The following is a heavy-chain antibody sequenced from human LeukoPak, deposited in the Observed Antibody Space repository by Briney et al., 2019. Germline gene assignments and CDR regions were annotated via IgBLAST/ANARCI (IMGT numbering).Heavy chain of an antibody. CDR1: GFTFSSYW. CDR3: ARDQGFGGYSYGFLDY. Sequence: GGSLRLSCGASGFTFSSYWMSWVRQAPGKGLEWLANIKQDGSEIHYADSVKGRFTISRDNSKNTLYLQMNSLRAEDTAVYYRARDQGFGGYSYGFLDYWGQGTLVTVSS. CDR2: IKQDGSEI. J-gene: IGHJ4*02. V-gene: IGHV3-7*01. D-gene: IGHD5-18*01.